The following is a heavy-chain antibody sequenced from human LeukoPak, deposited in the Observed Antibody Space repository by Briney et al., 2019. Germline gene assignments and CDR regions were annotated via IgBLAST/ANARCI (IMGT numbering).Heavy chain of an antibody. D-gene: IGHD6-13*01. CDR1: GDSVSSNSAA. J-gene: IGHJ3*02. V-gene: IGHV6-1*01. Sequence: SQTLPLTCAISGDSVSSNSAAWNWIRPSPSRGLEWLGRTYYRSKWYNNYAVSVKSRITINPDTSKNQFSLQLNSVTPEDTAVYYCAREAAAGTGDAFDIWGQGTMVTVSS. CDR2: TYYRSKWYN. CDR3: AREAAAGTGDAFDI.